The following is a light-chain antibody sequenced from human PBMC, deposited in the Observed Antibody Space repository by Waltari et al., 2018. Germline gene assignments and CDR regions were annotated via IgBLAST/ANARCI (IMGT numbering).Light chain of an antibody. CDR3: AAWDDSLSGQV. CDR1: SSNLGSNY. CDR2: RNN. J-gene: IGLJ3*02. Sequence: QSVLTQPPSASGTPGQRVTISCSGSSSNLGSNYVYWYQQHPGTAPKLLIYRNNQRPSGVPDRFSGSKSGTSASLAIGGLRSEDEADYYCAAWDDSLSGQVFGGGTKLTVL. V-gene: IGLV1-47*01.